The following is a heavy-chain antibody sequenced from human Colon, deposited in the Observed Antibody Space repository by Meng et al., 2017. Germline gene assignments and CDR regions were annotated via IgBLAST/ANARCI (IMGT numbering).Heavy chain of an antibody. CDR3: ARVSSGWYLGY. V-gene: IGHV3-11*01. CDR2: ISSSGSTI. D-gene: IGHD6-19*01. J-gene: IGHJ4*02. CDR1: GFTFSDHY. Sequence: GESLKISCAASGFTFSDHYMSWIRQAPGKGLEWISFISSSGSTIYYTDSVKGRFTISRDNAKNSLYLQMNSLRAEDTAVYYCARVSSGWYLGYWGQGTLVTSPQ.